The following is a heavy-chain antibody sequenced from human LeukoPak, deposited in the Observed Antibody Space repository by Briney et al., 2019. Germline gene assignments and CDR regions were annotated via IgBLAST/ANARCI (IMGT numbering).Heavy chain of an antibody. CDR3: AHVAGWAAAGTYYFDY. CDR2: ISGSGGST. D-gene: IGHD6-13*01. CDR1: GFTFSSYA. V-gene: IGHV3-23*01. Sequence: GGSLRPSCAASGFTFSSYAMSWVRQAPGKGLEWVSAISGSGGSTYYADSVKGRFTIPRDNSKNTLYLQMNSLRAEDTAVYYCAHVAGWAAAGTYYFDYWGQGTLVTVSS. J-gene: IGHJ4*02.